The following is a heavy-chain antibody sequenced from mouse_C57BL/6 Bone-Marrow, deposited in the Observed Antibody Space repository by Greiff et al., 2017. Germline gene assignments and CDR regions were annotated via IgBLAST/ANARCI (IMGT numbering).Heavy chain of an antibody. V-gene: IGHV1-64*01. CDR1: GYTFTSYW. Sequence: QVQLQQPGAELVKPGASVKLSCKASGYTFTSYWMHWVKQRPGQGLEWIGMIHPNSGNTNYNEKFKSKATLTVDKSSSTAYMQLSSLTSEDSAVYYCASHYDYHYARDYWGQGTSVTVSS. CDR3: ASHYDYHYARDY. CDR2: IHPNSGNT. J-gene: IGHJ4*01. D-gene: IGHD2-4*01.